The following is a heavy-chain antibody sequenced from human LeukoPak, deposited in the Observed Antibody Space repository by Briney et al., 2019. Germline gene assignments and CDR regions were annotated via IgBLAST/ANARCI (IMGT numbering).Heavy chain of an antibody. CDR1: EFTFTSYE. CDR3: ARGPSIAARYDAFDI. CDR2: ISSSGNTI. J-gene: IGHJ3*02. Sequence: GGSLRLSCAASEFTFTSYELNWVRQAPGKGLEWVAYISSSGNTISYADSVKGRFTIFRDNAKNSLYLQVISLRAEDTAVYYCARGPSIAARYDAFDIWGQGTMVTVSS. D-gene: IGHD6-6*01. V-gene: IGHV3-48*03.